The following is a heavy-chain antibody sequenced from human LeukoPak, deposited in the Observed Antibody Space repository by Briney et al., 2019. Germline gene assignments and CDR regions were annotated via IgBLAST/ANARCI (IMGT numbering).Heavy chain of an antibody. V-gene: IGHV3-21*01. CDR2: ITSTSSYK. D-gene: IGHD3-9*01. CDR1: AFTFSSHS. Sequence: GGSLRLSCAASAFTFSSHSMNWVRQAPGKGLEWVSSITSTSSYKYYADSEKGRFTIYRDNAKNSLYLQMNSLRAEDTAVYSCARNTPDIFHEGWGQGTLVTVSS. J-gene: IGHJ4*02. CDR3: ARNTPDIFHEG.